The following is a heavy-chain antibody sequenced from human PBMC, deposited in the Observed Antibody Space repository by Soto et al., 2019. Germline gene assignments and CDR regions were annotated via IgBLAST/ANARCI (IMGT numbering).Heavy chain of an antibody. J-gene: IGHJ6*02. CDR1: GGTFSSYA. D-gene: IGHD6-19*01. Sequence: QVQLVQSGAEVKKPGFSVKVSCKASGGTFSSYAITWVRQAPGQGLEWMGGIIPISTTTDYAQKFQGRVTIPADKSTSTAFPELSRLTSGDTAVYYCARVAGYYYAMDVWGQGTTVTVSS. CDR2: IIPISTTT. CDR3: ARVAGYYYAMDV. V-gene: IGHV1-69*06.